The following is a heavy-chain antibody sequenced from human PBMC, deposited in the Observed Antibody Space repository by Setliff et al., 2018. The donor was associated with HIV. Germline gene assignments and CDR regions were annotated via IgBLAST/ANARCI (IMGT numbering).Heavy chain of an antibody. CDR2: MYISGST. Sequence: SETLSLTCTVSGDSSSSYYCNWIRQPAGKGLEWIGHMYISGSTNYNPSLKSRVTMSLDTSKNQFSLKLSSVTAADTAVYYCARHPPHDSTWPYYYYGMDVWGQGTTVTVSS. J-gene: IGHJ6*02. D-gene: IGHD6-13*01. V-gene: IGHV4-4*07. CDR1: GDSSSSYY. CDR3: ARHPPHDSTWPYYYYGMDV.